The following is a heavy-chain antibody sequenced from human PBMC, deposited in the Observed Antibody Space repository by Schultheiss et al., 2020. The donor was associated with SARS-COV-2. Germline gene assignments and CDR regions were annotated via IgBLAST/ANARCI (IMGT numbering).Heavy chain of an antibody. CDR3: AKVAEAVAGPYNWFDS. D-gene: IGHD6-19*01. CDR2: IYSSGST. J-gene: IGHJ5*01. CDR1: GGSISGYY. Sequence: SETLSLTFTVAGGSISGYYWSWIRQPPGKGLEWIAYIYSSGSTYYNPSLKSRVTISVDTSKNQFSLKLSSVTAADTAVYYCAKVAEAVAGPYNWFDSWGQGTLVTVSS. V-gene: IGHV4-59*12.